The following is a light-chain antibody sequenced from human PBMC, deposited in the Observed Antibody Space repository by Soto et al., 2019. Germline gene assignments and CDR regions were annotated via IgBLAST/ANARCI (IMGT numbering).Light chain of an antibody. V-gene: IGKV1-9*01. CDR3: QQYNCYPLT. Sequence: QLTQSPSSLSASVGDRVTITCRASQGISYYFAWYQQKPGKAPKLLIYAASSLQSGVPSRFSGSGSGTDFTLTISRLQADDFATYYWQQYNCYPLTFGQGTKVDIK. CDR2: AAS. J-gene: IGKJ1*01. CDR1: QGISYY.